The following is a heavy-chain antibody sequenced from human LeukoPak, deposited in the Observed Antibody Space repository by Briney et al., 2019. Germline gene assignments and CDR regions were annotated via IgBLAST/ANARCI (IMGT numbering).Heavy chain of an antibody. V-gene: IGHV4-61*02. CDR1: GGSISSGSYY. Sequence: KPSETLSLTCTVSGGSISSGSYYWSWIRQPAGKGLEWIGRIYTSGSTNYNPSLKSRVTISVDTSKNQFSLKLSSVTAADTAVYYCARAVEGYYDSSGYPLGFWFDPWGQGTLVTVSS. CDR3: ARAVEGYYDSSGYPLGFWFDP. CDR2: IYTSGST. J-gene: IGHJ5*02. D-gene: IGHD3-22*01.